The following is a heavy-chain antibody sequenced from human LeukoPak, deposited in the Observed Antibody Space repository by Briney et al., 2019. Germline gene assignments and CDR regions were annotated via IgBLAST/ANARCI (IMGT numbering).Heavy chain of an antibody. CDR1: GYTFTGYY. D-gene: IGHD3-10*01. V-gene: IGHV1-2*02. CDR2: INPNSGGT. Sequence: GASVKVSCKASGYTFTGYYMHWVRQAPGQGLEWMGWINPNSGGTNYAQKFQGRVTMTRDTSISTAYMELSRPRSDDTAVYYCARDRNLWFGEATYYFDYWGQGTLVTVSS. J-gene: IGHJ4*02. CDR3: ARDRNLWFGEATYYFDY.